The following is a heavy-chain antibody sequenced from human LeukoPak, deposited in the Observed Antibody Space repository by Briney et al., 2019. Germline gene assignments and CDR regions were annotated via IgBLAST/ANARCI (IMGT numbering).Heavy chain of an antibody. Sequence: ASVTVSCKASGYTFSNYGVSWVRQAPGHGLEWLGWISAYTGKINYAQILQGRITMTTETYTSTAYMDLRSLRSDDTAVYYCAGEIGVRYFGWLQGMDVWSKGTTVTVSS. CDR2: ISAYTGKI. V-gene: IGHV1-18*04. CDR3: AGEIGVRYFGWLQGMDV. J-gene: IGHJ6*04. D-gene: IGHD3-9*01. CDR1: GYTFSNYG.